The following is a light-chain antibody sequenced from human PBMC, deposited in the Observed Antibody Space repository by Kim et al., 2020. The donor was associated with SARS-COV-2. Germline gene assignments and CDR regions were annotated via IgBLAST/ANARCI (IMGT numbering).Light chain of an antibody. J-gene: IGLJ3*02. Sequence: QSALTQPASVSGSPGQSITISCTGTSSDVGGYNYVSWYQQHPGKAPKLMIYDVSNRPSGVSNRFSGSKSGNTASLTISGLQAEDEADYYCSSYTSSSTRVFAGGAQLTFL. CDR2: DVS. V-gene: IGLV2-14*03. CDR3: SSYTSSSTRV. CDR1: SSDVGGYNY.